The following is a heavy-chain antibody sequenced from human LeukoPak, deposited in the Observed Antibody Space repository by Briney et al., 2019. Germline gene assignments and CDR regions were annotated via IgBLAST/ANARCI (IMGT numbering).Heavy chain of an antibody. J-gene: IGHJ5*02. D-gene: IGHD3-22*01. CDR1: GFSLSTSGVG. CDR3: AQRPMKMTSTLYNWFDP. CDR2: IYWDDDK. V-gene: IGHV2-5*02. Sequence: ASGPTLVNPTQTLTLTCTFSGFSLSTSGVGVGWIRQPPGKALEWLALIYWDDDKRYSPSLKSRLSITKDTSKNQVVLTMTNMDPVDTATYYCAQRPMKMTSTLYNWFDPWGQGTLVTVSS.